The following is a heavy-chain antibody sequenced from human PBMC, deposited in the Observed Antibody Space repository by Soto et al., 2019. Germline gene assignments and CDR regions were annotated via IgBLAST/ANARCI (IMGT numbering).Heavy chain of an antibody. J-gene: IGHJ4*02. CDR1: GYTFINYY. Sequence: QVQLVQSGAEVKKPGASVKLSCKAYGYTFINYYIHWVRQAPGQGLECMGIFNPTSGSTNYAQKFQGRVTLTMDTSTRTVYMELSSLRFDDPAVYYCARDLAAGDYWGQGTLVTVSS. CDR2: FNPTSGST. CDR3: ARDLAAGDY. V-gene: IGHV1-46*01. D-gene: IGHD6-13*01.